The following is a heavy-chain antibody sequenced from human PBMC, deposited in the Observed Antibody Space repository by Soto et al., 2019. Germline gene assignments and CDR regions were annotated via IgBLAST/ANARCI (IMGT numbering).Heavy chain of an antibody. V-gene: IGHV4-59*01. CDR2: IYYSGST. Sequence: PSETLSLTCTVSGVSISSYYWGWIRQPPGKGLEWIGSIYYSGSTNYNPSLKSRVTISVDTSKNQFSLKLSSVTAADTAVYYCARAPRGNYGYPSYFDYWGQGTLVTVSS. CDR1: GVSISSYY. CDR3: ARAPRGNYGYPSYFDY. D-gene: IGHD3-10*01. J-gene: IGHJ4*02.